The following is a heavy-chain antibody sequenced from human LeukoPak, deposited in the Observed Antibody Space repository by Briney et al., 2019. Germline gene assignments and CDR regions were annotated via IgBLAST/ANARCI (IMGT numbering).Heavy chain of an antibody. CDR1: GFTFSSYS. CDR2: ISGSGGST. J-gene: IGHJ4*02. CDR3: APWTAMVLIDY. Sequence: GGSLRLSCAASGFTFSSYSMSWVRQAPGKGLEWVSAISGSGGSTYYADSVKGRFTISRDNSKNTLYLQMNSLRAEDTAVYYCAPWTAMVLIDYWGQGTLVTVSS. D-gene: IGHD5-18*01. V-gene: IGHV3-23*01.